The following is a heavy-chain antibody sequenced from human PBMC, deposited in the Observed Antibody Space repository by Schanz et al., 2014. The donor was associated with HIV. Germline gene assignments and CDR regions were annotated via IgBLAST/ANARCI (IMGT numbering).Heavy chain of an antibody. CDR1: GFAVSSNF. CDR2: ISGSGGST. D-gene: IGHD2-15*01. CDR3: AKGGRDILSYYGMDV. V-gene: IGHV3-23*04. J-gene: IGHJ6*02. Sequence: EVQLVETGGRLIQPGGSLRLSCAASGFAVSSNFLNWVRQTPGKGLEWVSSISGSGGSTYYADSVKGRFTISRGNSKNTLYLQMNSLRAEDTAVYYCAKGGRDILSYYGMDVWGQGTTVTVSS.